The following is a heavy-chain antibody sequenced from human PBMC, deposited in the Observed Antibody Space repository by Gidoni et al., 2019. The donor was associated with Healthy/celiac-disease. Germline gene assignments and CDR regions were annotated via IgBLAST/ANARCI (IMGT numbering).Heavy chain of an antibody. CDR1: GFTFSSYS. J-gene: IGHJ4*02. CDR3: ARDHRNIGSSGRPPQNY. D-gene: IGHD3-22*01. CDR2: ISSSSSYI. V-gene: IGHV3-21*01. Sequence: EVQLVESGGGLVKPGGSLRLSCAASGFTFSSYSMNWVRQAPGKGLEWVSSISSSSSYIYYADSVKGRFTISRDNAKNSLYLQMNSLRAEDTAVYYCARDHRNIGSSGRPPQNYWGQGTLVTVSS.